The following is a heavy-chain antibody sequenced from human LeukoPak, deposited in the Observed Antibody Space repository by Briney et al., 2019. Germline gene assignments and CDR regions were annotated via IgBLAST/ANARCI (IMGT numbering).Heavy chain of an antibody. CDR3: ARRSEVAYYGMDV. D-gene: IGHD2-15*01. CDR2: IYYSGST. CDR1: GGSISSYY. J-gene: IGHJ6*02. V-gene: IGHV4-59*08. Sequence: SETLSLTCTVSGGSISSYYWSWLRQPPGKGREGIGYIYYSGSTNYNPSLKSRVTISVDTSKNQFSLKLSSVTAADTAVYYCARRSEVAYYGMDVWGQGTTVTVSS.